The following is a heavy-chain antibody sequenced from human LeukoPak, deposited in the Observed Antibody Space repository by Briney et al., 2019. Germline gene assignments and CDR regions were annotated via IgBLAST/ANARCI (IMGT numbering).Heavy chain of an antibody. D-gene: IGHD1-26*01. CDR3: ARDRGGTYFLDY. Sequence: ASVKVSCKPSGYTFFTSGISWVRQAPGQGPEWMGWISVYNGNTNYVQKLQGRVTMTTDTSAGTAYMELRDLRSDDTAVYYCARDRGGTYFLDYWGQGTLVTVSS. CDR2: ISVYNGNT. CDR1: GYTFFTSG. J-gene: IGHJ4*02. V-gene: IGHV1-18*01.